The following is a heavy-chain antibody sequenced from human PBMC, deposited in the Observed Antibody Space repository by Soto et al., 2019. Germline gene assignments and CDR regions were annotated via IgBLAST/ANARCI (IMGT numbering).Heavy chain of an antibody. CDR2: ISYSGSTI. Sequence: PGGSLRLSCAASGFTFSYYCMSWIRQAPGKGLEWVSYISYSGSTIYYADSVKGRFTISRDNAKNSLYLQMNSLRAEDTAVYYCARDNLAFDIWGQGTMVTVSS. V-gene: IGHV3-11*01. CDR1: GFTFSYYC. CDR3: ARDNLAFDI. J-gene: IGHJ3*02.